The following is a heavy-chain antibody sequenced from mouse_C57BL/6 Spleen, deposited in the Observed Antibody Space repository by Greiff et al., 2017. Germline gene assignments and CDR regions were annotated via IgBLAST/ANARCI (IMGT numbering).Heavy chain of an antibody. CDR3: TRDYGSRQGFDY. J-gene: IGHJ2*01. V-gene: IGHV1-5*01. CDR2: IYPGNSDT. Sequence: VHVKQSGTVLARPGASVKMSCKTSGYTFTSSWMHWVKQRPGQGLEWIGAIYPGNSDTSYNQKFKGKAKLTAVTSASTAYMELSSLTNEDSAVYYCTRDYGSRQGFDYWGQGTTLTVSS. D-gene: IGHD1-1*01. CDR1: GYTFTSSW.